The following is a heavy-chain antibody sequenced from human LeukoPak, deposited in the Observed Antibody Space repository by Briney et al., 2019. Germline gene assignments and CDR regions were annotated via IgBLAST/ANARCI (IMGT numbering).Heavy chain of an antibody. CDR2: IYYSGST. CDR1: GGSISSYY. D-gene: IGHD1-26*01. CDR3: ARDSIVGATLVAFDI. Sequence: SETLSLTCTVSGGSISSYYWSWIRQPPGKGLEWIGYIYYSGSTNYNPSLKSRVTISVDTSKNQFSLKLSSVTAADTAVYYRARDSIVGATLVAFDIWGQGTMVTVSS. J-gene: IGHJ3*02. V-gene: IGHV4-59*01.